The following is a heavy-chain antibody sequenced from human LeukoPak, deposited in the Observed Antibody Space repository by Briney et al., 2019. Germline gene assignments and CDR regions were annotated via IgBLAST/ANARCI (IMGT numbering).Heavy chain of an antibody. J-gene: IGHJ4*02. D-gene: IGHD4-23*01. CDR1: GFTFDDYA. CDR3: ARAAHYGGNPFDY. CDR2: ISWNSGSI. V-gene: IGHV3-9*01. Sequence: QTGGSLRLSCAASGFTFDDYAMHWVRQAPGKGLEWVSGISWNSGSIGYADSVKGRFTISRDNAKNSLYLQMNSLRAEDTAVYYCARAAHYGGNPFDYWGQGTLVTVSS.